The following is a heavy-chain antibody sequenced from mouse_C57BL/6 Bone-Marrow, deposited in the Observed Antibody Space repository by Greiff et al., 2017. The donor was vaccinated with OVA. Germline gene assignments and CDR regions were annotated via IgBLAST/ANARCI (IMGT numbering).Heavy chain of an antibody. V-gene: IGHV6-3*01. D-gene: IGHD1-1*01. Sequence: EVKVEESGGGLVQPGGSMKLSCVASGFTFSNYWMNWVRQSPETGLEWVAQIRLKSDNYATHYAESVKGRFTISRDDSKSSVYLQMNNLMAEDTGIYYCTGYGSTHWGQGTTLTVSS. CDR2: IRLKSDNYAT. CDR3: TGYGSTH. J-gene: IGHJ2*01. CDR1: GFTFSNYW.